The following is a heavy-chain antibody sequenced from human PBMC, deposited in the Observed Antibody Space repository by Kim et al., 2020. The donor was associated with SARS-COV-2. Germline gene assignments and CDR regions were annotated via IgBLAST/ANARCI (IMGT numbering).Heavy chain of an antibody. J-gene: IGHJ4*02. V-gene: IGHV3-9*01. D-gene: IGHD3-16*02. CDR1: GFTFDDYA. Sequence: GGSLRLSCAASGFTFDDYAMHWVRQAPGKGLEWVSGISWNSGSIGYADSVKGRFTISRDNAKNSLYLQMNSLRAEDTALYYCAKGPPFIRLHLGELSDWGQGTLVTVSS. CDR2: ISWNSGSI. CDR3: AKGPPFIRLHLGELSD.